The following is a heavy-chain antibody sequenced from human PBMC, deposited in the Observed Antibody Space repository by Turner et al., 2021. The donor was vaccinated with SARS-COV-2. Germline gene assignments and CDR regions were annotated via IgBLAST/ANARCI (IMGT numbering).Heavy chain of an antibody. J-gene: IGHJ6*03. V-gene: IGHV4-34*12. CDR2: IIHSGSN. D-gene: IGHD3-10*01. CDR3: ARAVWVRGVRMDV. CDR1: GGSFSGYY. Sequence: QVQLQQWGAGLLKPSETLSLTCAVYGGSFSGYYWRWIRQPPGKGLEWIGEIIHSGSNNYNPSLKSRVTISVDTSKNQFSLKLSSVTAADTAVYYCARAVWVRGVRMDVWGKGTTVTVS.